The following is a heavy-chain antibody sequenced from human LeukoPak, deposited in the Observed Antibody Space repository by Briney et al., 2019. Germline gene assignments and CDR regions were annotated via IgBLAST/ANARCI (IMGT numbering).Heavy chain of an antibody. J-gene: IGHJ3*01. CDR2: IYHSGST. V-gene: IGHV4-38-2*02. D-gene: IGHD5-12*01. CDR1: GYSISSDYY. Sequence: SETLSLTCSVSGYSISSDYYWGWIRQPPGQGLEWIGTIYHSGSTYYNPSLKSRVTISIDMSKNQLSLKLSSVTAADTAVYYCAKERRVATIGASDVWGQGTMVTVSS. CDR3: AKERRVATIGASDV.